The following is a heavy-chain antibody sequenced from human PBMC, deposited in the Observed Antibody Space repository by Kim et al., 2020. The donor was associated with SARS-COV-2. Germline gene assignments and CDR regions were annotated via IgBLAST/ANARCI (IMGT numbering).Heavy chain of an antibody. CDR1: GFTFSSYS. Sequence: LSLTCAASGFTFSSYSMNWVRQAPGKGLEWVSYISSSSSTIYYADSVKGRFTISRDNAKNSLYLQMNSLRDEDTAVYYCARVYCGGDCYSDAFDIWGQGTMVTVSS. CDR3: ARVYCGGDCYSDAFDI. CDR2: ISSSSSTI. D-gene: IGHD2-21*02. V-gene: IGHV3-48*02. J-gene: IGHJ3*02.